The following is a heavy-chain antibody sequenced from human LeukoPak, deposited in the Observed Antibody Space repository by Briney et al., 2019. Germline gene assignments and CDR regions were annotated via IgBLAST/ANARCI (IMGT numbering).Heavy chain of an antibody. CDR2: IYSGGST. CDR3: ARDPNRYGVDAFDI. Sequence: GGSLRLSCAASGFTVSSNYMSWVRQAPGKGLEWVSVIYSGGSTYYADSVKGRFTISRDNSKNTLYLQMNSLRAEDTAVYYCARDPNRYGVDAFDIWGQGTMVTVSS. CDR1: GFTVSSNY. J-gene: IGHJ3*02. D-gene: IGHD4-17*01. V-gene: IGHV3-53*01.